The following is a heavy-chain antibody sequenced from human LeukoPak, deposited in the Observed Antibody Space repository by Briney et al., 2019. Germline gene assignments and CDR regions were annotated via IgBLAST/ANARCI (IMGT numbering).Heavy chain of an antibody. D-gene: IGHD6-13*01. CDR3: AKEDYSSSWYALDY. Sequence: GGFLRLFCAASGFNLDDYAIYLVRPGSGKGLGGVSLISGDGSSIYYAGSVKRRFTISRDNNKNSLYLQINSLRTEDTALYDCAKEDYSSSWYALDYWGQGTLVTVSS. CDR2: ISGDGSSI. V-gene: IGHV3-43*02. J-gene: IGHJ4*02. CDR1: GFNLDDYA.